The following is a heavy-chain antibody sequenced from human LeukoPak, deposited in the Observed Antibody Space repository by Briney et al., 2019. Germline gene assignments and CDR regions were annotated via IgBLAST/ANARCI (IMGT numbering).Heavy chain of an antibody. V-gene: IGHV3-9*01. CDR3: ARGRYIVKVPPGRGALPHFDY. CDR2: ISCNSASM. D-gene: IGHD2/OR15-2a*01. Sequence: GRSLRLSCAASAFTFDDYAMHWVRQAPGKGLEWVSGISCNSASMDYADSVKGRFTISRDNAKNSLYLQMNSLRAEDTAVYYCARGRYIVKVPPGRGALPHFDYWGQGTLVTVSS. J-gene: IGHJ4*02. CDR1: AFTFDDYA.